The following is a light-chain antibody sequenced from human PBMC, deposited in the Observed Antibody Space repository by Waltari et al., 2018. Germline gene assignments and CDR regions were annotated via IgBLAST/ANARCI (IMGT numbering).Light chain of an antibody. J-gene: IGKJ1*01. V-gene: IGKV3-15*01. CDR1: QSVSSN. CDR2: GAS. Sequence: EIAMTQSPATLSVSPGERATLSCRASQSVSSNFAWYQQKPGQAPRLLIYGASTRATGIPARFNGSGSGTEFTLTISSLQSEDFAVYYCQQYNNWPPSWTFGQGTKVEIK. CDR3: QQYNNWPPSWT.